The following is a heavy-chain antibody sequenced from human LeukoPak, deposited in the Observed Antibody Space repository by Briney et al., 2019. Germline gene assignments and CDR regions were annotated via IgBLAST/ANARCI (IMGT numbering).Heavy chain of an antibody. CDR2: IWYDGSNK. CDR3: ARDLAGPGYYFDY. D-gene: IGHD3-3*02. V-gene: IGHV3-33*01. Sequence: GGSLRLSCAPPGFTFSRYGVHRARQAPDKGLEWGVVIWYDGSNKYYADSVKGRFTISRDNSKNTLYLQMNSLRAEDTAVYYCARDLAGPGYYFDYWGQGTLVTVSS. J-gene: IGHJ4*02. CDR1: GFTFSRYG.